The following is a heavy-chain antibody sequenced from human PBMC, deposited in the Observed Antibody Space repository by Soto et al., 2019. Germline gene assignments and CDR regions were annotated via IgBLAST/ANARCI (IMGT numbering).Heavy chain of an antibody. CDR2: ISSYNGDT. J-gene: IGHJ6*02. CDR3: ARGGVATYIYYAMDI. V-gene: IGHV1-18*01. CDR1: GYTFTRSG. D-gene: IGHD4-4*01. Sequence: QVQLVQSGAEVKKPGASVKVSCKASGYTFTRSGISWVRQAPGQGPEWMGWISSYNGDTNYAQTFQGRVTMTTDTSTSTAYMELRSLITDDTAVYYCARGGVATYIYYAMDIWGQGTPFNVPS.